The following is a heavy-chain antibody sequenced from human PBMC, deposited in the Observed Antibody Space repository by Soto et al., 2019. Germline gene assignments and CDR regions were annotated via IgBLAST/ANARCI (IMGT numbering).Heavy chain of an antibody. CDR2: IIPIFGTA. D-gene: IGHD2-21*01. CDR3: AAIVESYYYYGMDV. CDR1: GGTFSSYA. Sequence: GASVKVSCKASGGTFSSYAISWVRQAPGQGLEWMGGIIPIFGTANYAQKFQGRVTITADESTSTAYMELSSLRSEDTAVYYCAAIVESYYYYGMDVWGQGTTVTVSS. V-gene: IGHV1-69*13. J-gene: IGHJ6*02.